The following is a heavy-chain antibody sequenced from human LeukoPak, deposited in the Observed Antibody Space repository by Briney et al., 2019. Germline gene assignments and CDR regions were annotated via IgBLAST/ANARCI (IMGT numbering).Heavy chain of an antibody. Sequence: GGSLRLSCAASGFTFSSYGMHWVRQAPGKGLEWVAVIWYDGSNKYYADSVKGRFTISRDNSKNTLYLQMNSLRAEDTAVYYCARGRAVAGKQRWNNWFDPWGQGTLVTVSS. CDR2: IWYDGSNK. V-gene: IGHV3-33*01. D-gene: IGHD6-19*01. CDR1: GFTFSSYG. CDR3: ARGRAVAGKQRWNNWFDP. J-gene: IGHJ5*02.